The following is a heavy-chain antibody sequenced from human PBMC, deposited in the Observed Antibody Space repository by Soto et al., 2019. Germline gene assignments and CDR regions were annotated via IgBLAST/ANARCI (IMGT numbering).Heavy chain of an antibody. CDR2: TYLRSKWVH. J-gene: IGHJ4*02. Sequence: SQTLSLTCAISVDRVSSNSAAWNWIRQSPSKDLEWLGRTYLRSKWVHDYAASMKSRITINPDTSKNQFSLQLNSVSPEDTAVYYCARDDSAAGYYFDYWGQGTLVTVSS. D-gene: IGHD6-13*01. CDR3: ARDDSAAGYYFDY. CDR1: VDRVSSNSAA. V-gene: IGHV6-1*01.